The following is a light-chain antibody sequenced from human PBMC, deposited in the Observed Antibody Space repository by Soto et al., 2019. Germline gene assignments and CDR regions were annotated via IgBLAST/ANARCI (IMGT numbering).Light chain of an antibody. CDR2: DAS. V-gene: IGKV3-15*01. CDR1: QSFTSN. CDR3: QQYSHWPLT. J-gene: IGKJ5*01. Sequence: EIVMTQSPATLSVSPGERVSLSCRASQSFTSNLAWYQQKPGQAPRLLIYDASTRGTDIPARFTGRGSGTEFTLTISSLQSEDFAVYYCQQYSHWPLTFGQGTRLEI.